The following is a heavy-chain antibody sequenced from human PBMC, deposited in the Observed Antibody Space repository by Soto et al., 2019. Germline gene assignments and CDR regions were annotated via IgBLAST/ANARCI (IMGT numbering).Heavy chain of an antibody. CDR3: ARLVISHLYYFDY. V-gene: IGHV1-18*01. CDR1: GYTFGTYG. Sequence: ASVKVSCKASGYTFGTYGFSWVRQAPGEGLEWLGWISTYNGKTDYAQEFQGRVTLTTDASTHTAYMELRSLRFDDTAVYYCARLVISHLYYFDYWGPGSLVTVSS. D-gene: IGHD3-10*01. J-gene: IGHJ4*02. CDR2: ISTYNGKT.